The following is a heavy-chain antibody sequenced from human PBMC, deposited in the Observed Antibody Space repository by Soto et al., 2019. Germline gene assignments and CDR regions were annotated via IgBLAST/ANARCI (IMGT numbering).Heavy chain of an antibody. D-gene: IGHD2-2*01. J-gene: IGHJ5*02. V-gene: IGHV4-30-2*01. CDR2: IYHSGST. CDR1: AGSTSSGAYS. CDR3: ARVPDR. Sequence: SETLSLTYAVSAGSTSSGAYSWCWLRQPPEKGLEWIGYIYHSGSTYYNPSLKSRVTISVDRSKNQFSLKLSSVTAADTAVYYCARVPDRWGQGTLVTVSS.